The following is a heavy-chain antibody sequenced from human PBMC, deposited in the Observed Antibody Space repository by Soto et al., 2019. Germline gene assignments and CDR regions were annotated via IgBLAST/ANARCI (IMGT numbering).Heavy chain of an antibody. Sequence: SETLSLTCTVSGGSISLNYWTWIRQPPGKGLEWIGSFYNSGSTNYNPSLKSRVTISVDTSKNQFSLRLSSVTAADTAVYYCARGSESYNWNDVGYWGQGTLVTVSS. CDR2: FYNSGST. V-gene: IGHV4-59*01. CDR3: ARGSESYNWNDVGY. CDR1: GGSISLNY. J-gene: IGHJ4*02. D-gene: IGHD1-1*01.